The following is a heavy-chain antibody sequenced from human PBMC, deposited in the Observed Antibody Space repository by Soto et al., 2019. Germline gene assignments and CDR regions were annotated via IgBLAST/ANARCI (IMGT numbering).Heavy chain of an antibody. D-gene: IGHD3-22*01. CDR1: GFNFNNYG. CDR3: VKLMFDHDSSGFSGDY. CDR2: ISFQGTND. V-gene: IGHV3-30*18. Sequence: QVQLEESGGGVVQPGGSLRLSCAGSGFNFNNYGMYWVRQAPGKGLEWVAFISFQGTNDYYAEAVKGRFTISKDYSKKTLFLQMNSLRADDTAMYYCVKLMFDHDSSGFSGDYWGQGTLITVS. J-gene: IGHJ4*02.